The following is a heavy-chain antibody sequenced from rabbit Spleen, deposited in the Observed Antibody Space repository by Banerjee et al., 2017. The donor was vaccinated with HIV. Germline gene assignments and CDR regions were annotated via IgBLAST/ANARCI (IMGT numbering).Heavy chain of an antibody. V-gene: IGHV1S40*01. D-gene: IGHD1-1*01. CDR2: INTGSAGIT. CDR1: GLDFSSTYW. Sequence: QSLEESGGDLVKPGASLTLTCKASGLDFSSTYWMCWVRQAPGKGLEWIGCINTGSAGITYYASWAKGRFTISKTSSTTVTLQMTSLTAADTATYFCARDDSNSALDLWGPGTLVTVS. J-gene: IGHJ4*01. CDR3: ARDDSNSALDL.